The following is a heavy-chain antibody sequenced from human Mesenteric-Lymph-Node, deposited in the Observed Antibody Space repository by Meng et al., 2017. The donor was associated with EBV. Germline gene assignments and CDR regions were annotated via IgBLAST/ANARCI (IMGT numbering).Heavy chain of an antibody. V-gene: IGHV3-30*18. CDR2: ISYDGNDK. D-gene: IGHD4-23*01. Sequence: QGQLVESVGSVVQPGMSLRLFCAASVFTFSSYVMHWVRQAPGKGLEWVAFISYDGNDKKYADSVKGRFTISRDNFENTLYLQMSGLRAEDTAVYYCAKDDYGGSPFDYWGQGTLVTVSS. J-gene: IGHJ4*02. CDR3: AKDDYGGSPFDY. CDR1: VFTFSSYV.